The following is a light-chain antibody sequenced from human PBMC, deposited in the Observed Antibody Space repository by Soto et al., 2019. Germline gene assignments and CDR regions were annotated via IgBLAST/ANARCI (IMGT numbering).Light chain of an antibody. CDR3: QQYNHYSGLT. Sequence: DVQMTQSPSTLSASVGGRVTITCRASQSIINWLAWYQQKPGKAPKLLIYGASSLESGVPSRFSGSGSGTEFTLTITNLQPDDFATYYCQQYNHYSGLTFGGGTKVDIK. J-gene: IGKJ4*01. CDR1: QSIINW. CDR2: GAS. V-gene: IGKV1-5*01.